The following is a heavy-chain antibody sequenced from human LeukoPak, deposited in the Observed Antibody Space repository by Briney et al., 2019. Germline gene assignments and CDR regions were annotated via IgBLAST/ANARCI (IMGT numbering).Heavy chain of an antibody. CDR3: ARVGWNGAFDI. V-gene: IGHV3-13*01. Sequence: PGGSLRLSCAASGFTFSSYDMHWVRQATGKGLEWVSAIGTAGDTYYPGSVKGRFTISRENAKNSLYLQMNSLRAGDTAVYYCARVGWNGAFDIWGQGTMVTVSS. J-gene: IGHJ3*02. D-gene: IGHD1-1*01. CDR2: IGTAGDT. CDR1: GFTFSSYD.